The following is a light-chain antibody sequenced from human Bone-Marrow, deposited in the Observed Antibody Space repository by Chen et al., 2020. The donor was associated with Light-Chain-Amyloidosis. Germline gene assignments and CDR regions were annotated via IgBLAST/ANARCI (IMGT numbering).Light chain of an antibody. V-gene: IGLV3-25*03. CDR2: RDT. J-gene: IGLJ2*01. CDR1: DLPTKY. CDR3: QSADTSGTYEVI. Sequence: SYELTQPPSVSVSPGQTARITCSGDDLPTKYAYWYQQKPGQAPVLVIHRDTERPWGISERSAGSTSGTTATLTISGVQAEDEADYHCQSADTSGTYEVIFGGGTKLTVL.